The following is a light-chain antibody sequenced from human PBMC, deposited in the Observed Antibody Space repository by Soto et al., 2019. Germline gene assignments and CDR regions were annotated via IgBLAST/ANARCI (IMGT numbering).Light chain of an antibody. J-gene: IGKJ5*01. V-gene: IGKV3D-11*02. CDR3: QQRSNWPIT. CDR2: DAS. CDR1: QSISSD. Sequence: EIVLTQSPATVSVSPGERATLSCRASQSISSDLAWYQQKPGQTPRLLIYDASNRATGIPARFSGSGTGTDFTLTISSLEPEDFAVYYCQQRSNWPITFGQGTRLENK.